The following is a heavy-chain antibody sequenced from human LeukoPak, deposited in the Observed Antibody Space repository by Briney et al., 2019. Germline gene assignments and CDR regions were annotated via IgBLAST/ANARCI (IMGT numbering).Heavy chain of an antibody. CDR3: AREAYYYGSGRTYYYYMDV. V-gene: IGHV4-59*01. CDR2: IYYSGST. D-gene: IGHD3-10*01. Sequence: SETLSLTCTVSGGSISSYYWSWIRQPPGKGLEWIGYIYYSGSTNYNPSLKSRVTISVDTSKNQFSLKLSSVTAADTAVYYCAREAYYYGSGRTYYYYMDVWGKGTTVTISS. CDR1: GGSISSYY. J-gene: IGHJ6*03.